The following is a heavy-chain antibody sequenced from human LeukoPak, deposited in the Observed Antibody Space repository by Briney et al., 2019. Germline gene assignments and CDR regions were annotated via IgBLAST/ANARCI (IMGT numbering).Heavy chain of an antibody. CDR1: GFTFSSYG. J-gene: IGHJ4*02. CDR2: ISYDGDNK. D-gene: IGHD6-13*01. Sequence: GGSLRLSCAASGFTFSSYGMHWVRQAPGKGLEWVAVISYDGDNKYYADSVKGRFTISRDNSKNTLYLEMNSLRAEDTAVYYCARDIAELGVLDYWGQGTLVTVSS. V-gene: IGHV3-30*03. CDR3: ARDIAELGVLDY.